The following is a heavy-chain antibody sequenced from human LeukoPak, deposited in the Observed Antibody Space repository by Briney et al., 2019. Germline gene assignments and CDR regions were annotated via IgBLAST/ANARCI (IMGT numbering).Heavy chain of an antibody. CDR3: ARDEDSSGWSHYYYYYLDV. V-gene: IGHV1-2*06. Sequence: GASVKVSCKASGYTFTGYYMHWVRQAPGQGVEWMGRINPNSGGTNYAQKFQGRVTMNRDRSISRAYMEVSRLRYDDTAVYYCARDEDSSGWSHYYYYYLDVRGEGTPVPVS. J-gene: IGHJ6*03. CDR1: GYTFTGYY. D-gene: IGHD6-19*01. CDR2: INPNSGGT.